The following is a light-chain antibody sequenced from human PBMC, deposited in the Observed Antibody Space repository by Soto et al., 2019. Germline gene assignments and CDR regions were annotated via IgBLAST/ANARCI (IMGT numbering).Light chain of an antibody. CDR3: QQYDNLPS. CDR1: QDFSNY. V-gene: IGKV1-33*01. J-gene: IGKJ4*01. Sequence: DIQMTQSPSSLSASVGDRVTITCQASQDFSNYLNWYQQKPGKAPKLLIYDASNLETGVPSRFSGSGSGTDFTFTISSLQPEDIATYYCQQYDNLPSFGGGTKVDIK. CDR2: DAS.